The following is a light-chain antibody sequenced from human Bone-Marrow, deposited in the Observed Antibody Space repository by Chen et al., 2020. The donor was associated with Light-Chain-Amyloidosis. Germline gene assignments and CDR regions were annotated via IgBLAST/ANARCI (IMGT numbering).Light chain of an antibody. Sequence: QSVLTQPPSVSAAPGQKVTISCSGSSSNIGNNYVSWYQQSPGTAPKLLIYANNKRPSGIPDRFSGSKSGTSATLGISGLQTGDEADYFCATWDGSLSAVIFGGGSKLTVL. J-gene: IGLJ2*01. CDR2: ANN. CDR1: SSNIGNNY. CDR3: ATWDGSLSAVI. V-gene: IGLV1-51*01.